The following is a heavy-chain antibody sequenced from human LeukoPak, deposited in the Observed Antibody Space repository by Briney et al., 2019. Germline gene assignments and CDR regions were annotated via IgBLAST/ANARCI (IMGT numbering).Heavy chain of an antibody. CDR3: AARSSGNPYF. J-gene: IGHJ4*02. V-gene: IGHV3-7*03. D-gene: IGHD1-26*01. CDR2: IKQDGSEK. CDR1: GLTLSNYW. Sequence: GGSLRLSCTASGLTLSNYWMIWVRQAPGKGLQWVAKIKQDGSEKYYVDSVKGRFTISRDNAENSLYLQMNSPRVEDTAVYYCAARSSGNPYFWGQGTLVTVSS.